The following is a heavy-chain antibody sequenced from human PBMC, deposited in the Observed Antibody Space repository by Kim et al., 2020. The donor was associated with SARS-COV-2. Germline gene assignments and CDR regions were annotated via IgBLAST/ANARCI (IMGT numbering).Heavy chain of an antibody. J-gene: IGHJ6*03. CDR3: AKDRQQLGSYYYYMDV. CDR2: ISYDGSNK. CDR1: GFTFSSYG. Sequence: GGSLRLSCAASGFTFSSYGMHWVRQAPGKGLEWVAVISYDGSNKYYADSVKGRFTISRDNSKNTLYLQMNSLRAEDTAVYYCAKDRQQLGSYYYYMDVWGKGTTVTVSS. D-gene: IGHD6-13*01. V-gene: IGHV3-30*18.